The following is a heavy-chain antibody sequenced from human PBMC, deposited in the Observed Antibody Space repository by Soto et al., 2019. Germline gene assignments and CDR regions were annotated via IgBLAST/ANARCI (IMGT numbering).Heavy chain of an antibody. J-gene: IGHJ6*02. CDR3: ASEIAAAGYYYYYGMDV. D-gene: IGHD6-13*01. CDR1: GFTFSSYG. CDR2: IWYDGSNK. V-gene: IGHV3-33*01. Sequence: LSLCCAASGFTFSSYGMHWVRQAPGKGLEWVAVIWYDGSNKYYADSVKRRFTISRDNSKNTLYLQMNSLRAEDTAVYYCASEIAAAGYYYYYGMDVRGQGXTVTVSS.